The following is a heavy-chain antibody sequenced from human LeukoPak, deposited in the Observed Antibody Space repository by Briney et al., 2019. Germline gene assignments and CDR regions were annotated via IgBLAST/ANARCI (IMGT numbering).Heavy chain of an antibody. CDR1: GFMFSRYV. D-gene: IGHD5-12*01. CDR3: AKELDIVATISPFDY. Sequence: GGSLRLSCATSGFMFSRYVMSWYRQGPGKGLEWVSAISGSGGSPYYADSVKGRFTISRDNSKNTLYLQMNSLRAEDTAVYYCAKELDIVATISPFDYWGQGTLVTVSS. CDR2: ISGSGGSP. V-gene: IGHV3-23*01. J-gene: IGHJ4*02.